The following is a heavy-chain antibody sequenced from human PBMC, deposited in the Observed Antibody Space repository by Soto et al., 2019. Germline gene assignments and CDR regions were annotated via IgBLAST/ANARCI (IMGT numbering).Heavy chain of an antibody. J-gene: IGHJ6*02. CDR1: GGSISSSNW. CDR2: IYHSGST. CDR3: ARDKIVVVTAAIPDPSYYYYYGMDV. Sequence: SETLSLTCAVSGGSISSSNWWSWVRQPPGKGLEWIGEIYHSGSTNYNPSLKSRVTISVDKSKNQFSLKLSSVTVADTAVYYCARDKIVVVTAAIPDPSYYYYYGMDVWGQGTTVTVSS. V-gene: IGHV4-4*02. D-gene: IGHD2-2*01.